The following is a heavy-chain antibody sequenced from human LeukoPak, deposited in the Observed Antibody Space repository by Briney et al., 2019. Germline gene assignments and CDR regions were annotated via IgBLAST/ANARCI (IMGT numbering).Heavy chain of an antibody. D-gene: IGHD3-22*01. V-gene: IGHV3-30*03. CDR2: ISYDGSNK. CDR1: GFTFSNYW. CDR3: ARDRYYYDTSGYWGREENSYYYYGMDV. J-gene: IGHJ6*02. Sequence: PGGSLRLSCAASGFTFSNYWMSWVRQAPGKGLEWVAVISYDGSNKYYADSVKGRFTISRDKSKNTLYLQMNSLRAEDTAVYFCARDRYYYDTSGYWGREENSYYYYGMDVWGRGTTVTVSS.